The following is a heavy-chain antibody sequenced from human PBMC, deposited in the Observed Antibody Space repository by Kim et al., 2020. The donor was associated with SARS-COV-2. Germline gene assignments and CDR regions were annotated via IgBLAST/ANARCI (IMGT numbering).Heavy chain of an antibody. Sequence: GGSLRLSCAASGFTFSSYGMHWVRQAPGKGLEWVAVIWYDGSNKYYADSVKGRFTISRDNSKNTLYLQMNSLRAEDTAVYYCARAAYSSSSRYYYYGMDVWGRGPTVTVSS. D-gene: IGHD6-6*01. CDR2: IWYDGSNK. CDR3: ARAAYSSSSRYYYYGMDV. V-gene: IGHV3-33*01. J-gene: IGHJ6*02. CDR1: GFTFSSYG.